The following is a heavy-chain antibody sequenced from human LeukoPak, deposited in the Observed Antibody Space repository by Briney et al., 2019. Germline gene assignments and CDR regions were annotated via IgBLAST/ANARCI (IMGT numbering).Heavy chain of an antibody. CDR2: ISSSSVYI. Sequence: PGGSLRLSCAASGFNFTSYSINWVRQAPGKGLEWVSSISSSSVYIYYADSVKGRFTISRDNAKSSLYLQMGSLRAEDTAVYYCARAMVRGVNDYWGQGTLVTVSS. D-gene: IGHD3-10*01. J-gene: IGHJ4*02. V-gene: IGHV3-21*01. CDR1: GFNFTSYS. CDR3: ARAMVRGVNDY.